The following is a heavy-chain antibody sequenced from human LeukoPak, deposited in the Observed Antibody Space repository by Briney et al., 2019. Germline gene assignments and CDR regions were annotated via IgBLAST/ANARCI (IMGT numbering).Heavy chain of an antibody. V-gene: IGHV4-4*07. Sequence: SETLSLTCTVSGGSISSYYWSWIRQPAGKGLEWIGRIYTSGSTNYNPSLKSRVTMSVDTSKNQFSLKLSSVTAADTAVYYCARLWFGELLSDNWFDPWGQGTLVTVSS. CDR2: IYTSGST. CDR1: GGSISSYY. D-gene: IGHD3-10*01. CDR3: ARLWFGELLSDNWFDP. J-gene: IGHJ5*02.